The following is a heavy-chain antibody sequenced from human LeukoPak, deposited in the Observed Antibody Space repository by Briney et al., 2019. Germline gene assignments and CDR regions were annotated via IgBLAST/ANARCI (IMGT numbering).Heavy chain of an antibody. Sequence: SETLSLTCTVSGGSISSYYWTWIRQPAGKGLEWIGRFYTSGSTNYNPSLKSRVTISVDTSKNQFSLKLSSVTAADTAVYYCARVSGAGYYYGSGSYNWFDPWDQGTLVTVSS. D-gene: IGHD3-10*01. V-gene: IGHV4-4*07. CDR2: FYTSGST. J-gene: IGHJ5*02. CDR1: GGSISSYY. CDR3: ARVSGAGYYYGSGSYNWFDP.